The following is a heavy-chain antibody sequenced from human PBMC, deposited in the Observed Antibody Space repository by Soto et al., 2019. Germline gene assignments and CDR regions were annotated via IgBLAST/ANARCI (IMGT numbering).Heavy chain of an antibody. J-gene: IGHJ2*01. CDR1: GFTFSNAW. D-gene: IGHD4-17*01. CDR2: IKSKTDGGTT. CDR3: TTDSPLRWYFDL. Sequence: EVQLVESGGGLVKPGGSLRLSCAASGFTFSNAWMSWVRQAPGKGLEWVGRIKSKTDGGTTDYAAPVKGRFTISRDDSKNTVYLQMNSLKTKDTAVYYCTTDSPLRWYFDLWGRGTLVTVSS. V-gene: IGHV3-15*01.